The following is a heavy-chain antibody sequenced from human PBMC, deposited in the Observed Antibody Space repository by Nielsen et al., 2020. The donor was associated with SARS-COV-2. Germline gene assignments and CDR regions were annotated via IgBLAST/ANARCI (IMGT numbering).Heavy chain of an antibody. Sequence: GESLKISCAASGFTFNDYYMSWIRQAPGKGLEWVSYISSFSSYTRYADSVKGRFTISRDNAKNSLYLQMNSLRADDTAVYYCARFGPSSFVEYQPQNWFDPWGQGTLVTVSS. CDR1: GFTFNDYY. D-gene: IGHD2-2*01. CDR3: ARFGPSSFVEYQPQNWFDP. J-gene: IGHJ5*02. CDR2: ISSFSSYT. V-gene: IGHV3-11*03.